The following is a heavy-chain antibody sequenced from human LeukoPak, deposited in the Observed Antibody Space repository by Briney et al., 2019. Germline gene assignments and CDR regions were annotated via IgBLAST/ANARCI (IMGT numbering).Heavy chain of an antibody. CDR1: GYTFTGQY. CDR3: ASYPRYTSSPPFDY. Sequence: ASVKVSCRASGYTFTGQYIHWVRQAPGQGPEWMGWINPNTGGTNCAQKFQGRVTMTRDTAISTAYMELNRLTSDDTAVYFCASYPRYTSSPPFDYWGQGTLVTVSS. CDR2: INPNTGGT. J-gene: IGHJ4*02. D-gene: IGHD1-1*01. V-gene: IGHV1-2*02.